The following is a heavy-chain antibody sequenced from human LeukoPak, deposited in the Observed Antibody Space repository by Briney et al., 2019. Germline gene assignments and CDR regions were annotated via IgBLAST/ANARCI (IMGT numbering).Heavy chain of an antibody. D-gene: IGHD5-12*01. CDR1: GYTFTSYD. V-gene: IGHV1-18*01. CDR2: ISAYNGNT. J-gene: IGHJ4*02. CDR3: ARVLSEGRSGYPY. Sequence: ASVKVSCKASGYTFTSYDINWVRQATGQGLEWMGWISAYNGNTNYAQKLQGRVTMTTDTSTSTAYMELRSLRSDDTAVYYCARVLSEGRSGYPYWGQGTLVTVSS.